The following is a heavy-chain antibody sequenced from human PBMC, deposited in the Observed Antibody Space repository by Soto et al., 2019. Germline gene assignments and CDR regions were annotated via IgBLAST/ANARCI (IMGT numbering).Heavy chain of an antibody. J-gene: IGHJ4*02. V-gene: IGHV3-53*04. CDR3: ARDSGGDHLDC. CDR1: GFTVSSNY. D-gene: IGHD2-21*02. CDR2: IYSGGGT. Sequence: EVQLVESGGGLVQPGGSLRLSCAASGFTVSSNYMSWVRQAPGKGLEWVSVIYSGGGTYYADSVKGRFTISRHNSNITLYRQMNSLRAVDTGVHFCARDSGGDHLDCWGLGTLVTVS.